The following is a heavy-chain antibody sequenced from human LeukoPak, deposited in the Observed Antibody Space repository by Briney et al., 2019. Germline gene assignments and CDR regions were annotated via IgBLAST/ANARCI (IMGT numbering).Heavy chain of an antibody. D-gene: IGHD6-19*01. Sequence: GGSLRLSCAAPGFTFRDDGIHWVRQAPGKGLDWVAFIRYDGSNKYYADSVKGRFTISRDNSKNTLYLQMNSLRVEDTDVYYCAKELGWLVGPFEIWGQGIMVTVSS. V-gene: IGHV3-30*02. CDR1: GFTFRDDG. CDR3: AKELGWLVGPFEI. CDR2: IRYDGSNK. J-gene: IGHJ3*02.